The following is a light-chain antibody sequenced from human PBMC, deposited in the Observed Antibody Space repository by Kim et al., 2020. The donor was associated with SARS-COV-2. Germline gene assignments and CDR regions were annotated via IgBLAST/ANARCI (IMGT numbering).Light chain of an antibody. CDR1: QSVSSY. CDR3: QQRSNRRT. CDR2: DAS. V-gene: IGKV3-11*01. Sequence: SLSPGARATLSCRASQSVSSYLAWYQQKPGQAPRLLLYDASNRATGIPARFSGSGSGTDFTLTISSLEPEDFAVYYCQQRSNRRTFGQGTKVDIK. J-gene: IGKJ1*01.